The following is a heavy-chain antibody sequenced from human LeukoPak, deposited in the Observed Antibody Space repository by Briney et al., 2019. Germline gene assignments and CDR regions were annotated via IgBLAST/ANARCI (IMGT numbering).Heavy chain of an antibody. CDR2: ISNDGGGT. V-gene: IGHV3-23*01. D-gene: IGHD3-22*01. J-gene: IGHJ5*02. Sequence: GGSLRLSCAASGFTFNNYGLIWVRLAPGKGLEWVAAISNDGGGTMYAAFVEGRFTISRDNSKNTLFLQMNSLRAEDTALYYCAKGSSGYFADLWGQGTLVTVSS. CDR1: GFTFNNYG. CDR3: AKGSSGYFADL.